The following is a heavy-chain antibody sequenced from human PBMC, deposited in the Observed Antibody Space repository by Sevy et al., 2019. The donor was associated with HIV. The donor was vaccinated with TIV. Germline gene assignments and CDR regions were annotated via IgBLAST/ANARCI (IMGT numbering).Heavy chain of an antibody. Sequence: GGSLRLSCAASGFTFSSYWMSWVRQAPGKGLEWVANIKQDGSEKYYGDSVKGRFTISRDNAKNSLYLQMNSLRAEDTAVYYCARDWYYYDSSGYQGYWGQGTLVTVSS. CDR3: ARDWYYYDSSGYQGY. CDR1: GFTFSSYW. CDR2: IKQDGSEK. V-gene: IGHV3-7*01. D-gene: IGHD3-22*01. J-gene: IGHJ4*02.